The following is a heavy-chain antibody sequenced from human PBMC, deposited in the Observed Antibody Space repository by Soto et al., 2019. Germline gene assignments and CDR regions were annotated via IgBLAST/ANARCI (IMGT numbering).Heavy chain of an antibody. CDR1: GGSISSSNW. V-gene: IGHV4-4*02. CDR3: ARGRWLRSSFDY. J-gene: IGHJ4*02. Sequence: SETLSLTCTVSGGSISSSNWWSWVRQPPGKGLECIGEIYHSGSIKYNPSLKSRVTISVDKSKNQFSLKLSSVTAADTAVYYCARGRWLRSSFDYWGQGTLVTVSS. CDR2: IYHSGSI. D-gene: IGHD5-12*01.